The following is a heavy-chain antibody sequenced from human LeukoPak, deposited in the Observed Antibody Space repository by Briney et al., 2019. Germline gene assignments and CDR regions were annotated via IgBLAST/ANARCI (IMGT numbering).Heavy chain of an antibody. J-gene: IGHJ4*02. Sequence: PSETLSLTCTVSGGSISSSSYYWGWIRRPPGKGLEWIGSIYYSGSTYYNPSLKSRVTISVDTSKNQFSLKLNSVTAADTAVYYCARHWDSSSWEYFGYWGQGTLVTVSS. CDR2: IYYSGST. D-gene: IGHD6-13*01. V-gene: IGHV4-39*01. CDR3: ARHWDSSSWEYFGY. CDR1: GGSISSSSYY.